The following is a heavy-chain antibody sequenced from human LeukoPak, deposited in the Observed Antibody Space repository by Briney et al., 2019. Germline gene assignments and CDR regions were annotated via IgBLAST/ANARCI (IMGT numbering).Heavy chain of an antibody. D-gene: IGHD6-13*01. CDR2: ISTSSDYI. CDR3: ARDNSSWYGSAY. J-gene: IGHJ4*02. V-gene: IGHV3-21*01. CDR1: GFTFSSYS. Sequence: GGSLRLSCAASGFTFSSYSMNWVRQAPGTGLDWVSSISTSSDYIYYADSVKGRFTVSRDNAKNSLYLQMTSLRGEDTAVYYCARDNSSWYGSAYWGQRTLVTVSS.